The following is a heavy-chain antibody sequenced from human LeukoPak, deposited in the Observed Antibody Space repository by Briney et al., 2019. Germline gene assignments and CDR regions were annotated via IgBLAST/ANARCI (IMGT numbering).Heavy chain of an antibody. D-gene: IGHD1-14*01. CDR2: IYGSGNT. Sequence: SETLSLTCTVSGASISSWYWSWIRQPPGKGLEWIGYIYGSGNTNYNPSLKSRITMSIDTPKNQFSLKLSSVTAADTAVYYCARKYPPYGLTRHFDYWGQGTLVTVSS. CDR1: GASISSWY. J-gene: IGHJ4*02. CDR3: ARKYPPYGLTRHFDY. V-gene: IGHV4-59*12.